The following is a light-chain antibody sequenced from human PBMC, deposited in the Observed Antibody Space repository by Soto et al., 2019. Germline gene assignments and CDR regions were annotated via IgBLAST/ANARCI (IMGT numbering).Light chain of an antibody. J-gene: IGKJ1*01. CDR1: QSISRY. Sequence: IVLTQSPGTLSLSPGERTTLSCRASQSISRYVAWYQQKPGQGPRLIIYGASSRATGTPDRFSGSGSGTDCTLTINRLEPEDFALYYCQQYGSSPPTFGQGTKVDIK. CDR2: GAS. V-gene: IGKV3-20*01. CDR3: QQYGSSPPT.